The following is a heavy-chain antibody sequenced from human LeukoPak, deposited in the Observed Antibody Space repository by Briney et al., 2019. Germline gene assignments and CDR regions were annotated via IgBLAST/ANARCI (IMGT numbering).Heavy chain of an antibody. Sequence: PSETLSLTCTVSGSSVSNYYWNWIRQPPGKGLEWLGHISYSGSTIYNPSLNSRVTISLDTSKNQFSLNLTSVTAADTAVYYCARRVLMSSAGVPDTWLDPWGQGTLVTVSS. CDR1: GSSVSNYY. CDR2: ISYSGST. J-gene: IGHJ5*02. CDR3: ARRVLMSSAGVPDTWLDP. V-gene: IGHV4-59*08. D-gene: IGHD6-19*01.